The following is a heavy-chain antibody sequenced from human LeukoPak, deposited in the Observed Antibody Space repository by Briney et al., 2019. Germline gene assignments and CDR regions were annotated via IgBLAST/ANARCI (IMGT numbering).Heavy chain of an antibody. Sequence: ASVKVSCKASGYTFTGYYMHWVRQAPGQGLEWMGWINPNSGGTNYAQKFQVRVTMTRGTSISTAYMELSRLRSDDTAVYYCARDRGIAIDYWAREPWSPSPQ. V-gene: IGHV1-2*02. CDR2: INPNSGGT. D-gene: IGHD6-13*01. J-gene: IGHJ4*02. CDR1: GYTFTGYY. CDR3: ARDRGIAIDY.